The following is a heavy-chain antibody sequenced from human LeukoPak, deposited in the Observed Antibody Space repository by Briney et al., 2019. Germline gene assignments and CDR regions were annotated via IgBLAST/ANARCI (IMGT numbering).Heavy chain of an antibody. J-gene: IGHJ4*02. CDR2: IYYSGST. D-gene: IGHD4-23*01. V-gene: IGHV4-39*07. CDR3: AREGLTLYGGKKRGGFDY. CDR1: GGSISSSSYY. Sequence: SETLSLTCTVSGGSISSSSYYWGWIRQPPGKGLEWIGSIYYSGSTYYNPSLKSRVTISVDTSKNQFSLKLSSVTAADTAVYYCAREGLTLYGGKKRGGFDYWGQGTLVTVSS.